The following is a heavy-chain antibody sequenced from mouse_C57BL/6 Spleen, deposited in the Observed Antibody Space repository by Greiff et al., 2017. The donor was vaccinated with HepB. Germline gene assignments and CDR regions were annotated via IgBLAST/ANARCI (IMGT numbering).Heavy chain of an antibody. CDR1: GFTFSDYY. V-gene: IGHV5-16*01. D-gene: IGHD1-1*01. CDR3: ARAVVGYAMDY. Sequence: EVKVVESEGGLVQPGSSMKLSCTASGFTFSDYYMAWVRQVPEKGLEWVANINYDGSSTYYLDSLKSRFIISRDNAKNILYLQMSSLKSEDTATYYCARAVVGYAMDYWGQGTSVTVSS. CDR2: INYDGSST. J-gene: IGHJ4*01.